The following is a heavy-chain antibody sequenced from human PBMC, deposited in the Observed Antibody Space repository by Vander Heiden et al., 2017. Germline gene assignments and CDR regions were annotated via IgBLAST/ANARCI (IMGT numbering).Heavy chain of an antibody. CDR2: ISGGGGST. J-gene: IGHJ5*02. Sequence: EEQLLESGGGLVQPGGYLRLSCAASGITFSGYAMSWVRQAPGKGLEWVSAISGGGGSTYDADSVKGRFTIFRDNSKNTLYLQMNSLRAEDTAVYYCAKGTTVVIGWFDPWGQGTLVTVSS. D-gene: IGHD4-17*01. CDR1: GITFSGYA. CDR3: AKGTTVVIGWFDP. V-gene: IGHV3-23*01.